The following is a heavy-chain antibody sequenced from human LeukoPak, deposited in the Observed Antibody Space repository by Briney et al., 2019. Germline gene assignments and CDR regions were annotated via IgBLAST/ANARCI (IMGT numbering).Heavy chain of an antibody. J-gene: IGHJ6*03. V-gene: IGHV1-69*05. Sequence: ASVKLSCKTSVGTVSSYAISWVRQAPGQGLEWRGGIIPILGTANYAQKFQGRVTITTDESTSTVYMELRSLRSEDTAVYYCAGTPLYYYYYMDVWGLGTTVTVSS. CDR3: AGTPLYYYYYMDV. CDR1: VGTVSSYA. CDR2: IIPILGTA. D-gene: IGHD1-1*01.